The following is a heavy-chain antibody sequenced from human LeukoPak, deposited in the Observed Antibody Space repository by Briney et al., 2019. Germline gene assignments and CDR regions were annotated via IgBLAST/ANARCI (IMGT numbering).Heavy chain of an antibody. D-gene: IGHD3-10*01. CDR2: IHYSGST. Sequence: SETLSLTCSVSGDSFSSSSYYWGWIRQPPGKGLEWIGSIHYSGSTFYNTSLKSRVTISVDTSKNQFSLKLTSVTAADTAVFFCARHVSAGRFGDPVSAFDIWGQGTMVTVSS. CDR1: GDSFSSSSYY. V-gene: IGHV4-39*01. CDR3: ARHVSAGRFGDPVSAFDI. J-gene: IGHJ3*02.